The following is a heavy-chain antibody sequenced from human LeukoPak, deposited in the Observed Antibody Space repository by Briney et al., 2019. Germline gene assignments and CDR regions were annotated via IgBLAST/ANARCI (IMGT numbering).Heavy chain of an antibody. CDR2: IYSGGST. D-gene: IGHD1-1*01. Sequence: GGSLRLSCAASAFTFSDFSMTWVRQAPGEGLEWVSLIYSGGSTSYADSVKGRFTISRDNSKNTLYLQMNSLRAEDTAVYYCARKTDHQTGGDYWGQGTLVTVSS. CDR1: AFTFSDFS. J-gene: IGHJ4*02. V-gene: IGHV3-66*01. CDR3: ARKTDHQTGGDY.